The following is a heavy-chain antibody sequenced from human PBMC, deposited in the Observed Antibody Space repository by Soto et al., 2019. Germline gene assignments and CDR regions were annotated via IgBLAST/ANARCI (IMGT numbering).Heavy chain of an antibody. CDR2: IYYSGST. Sequence: SETLSLTCTVSGGSISSYYWSWIRQPPGKGLEWIGYIYYSGSTNYNPSLKSRVTISVDTSKNQFSLKLSSVTAADTAVYYCARQPRSISGYDSDWFDPWGQGTLVTV. V-gene: IGHV4-59*08. D-gene: IGHD5-12*01. J-gene: IGHJ5*02. CDR1: GGSISSYY. CDR3: ARQPRSISGYDSDWFDP.